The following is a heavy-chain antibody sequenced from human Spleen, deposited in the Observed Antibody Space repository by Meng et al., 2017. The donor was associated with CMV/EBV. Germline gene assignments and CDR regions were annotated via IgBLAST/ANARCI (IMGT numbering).Heavy chain of an antibody. D-gene: IGHD3-3*01. CDR2: IYSGGST. V-gene: IGHV3-53*01. Sequence: GESLKISCAASGFTVSSNYMSWVRQAPGKGLEWVSVIYSGGSTYYADSVKGRFTISRDNSKNTLYLQMNSLRAEDTAVYYCARFLEWLLNAFDIWGQGTMVTVS. J-gene: IGHJ3*02. CDR1: GFTVSSNY. CDR3: ARFLEWLLNAFDI.